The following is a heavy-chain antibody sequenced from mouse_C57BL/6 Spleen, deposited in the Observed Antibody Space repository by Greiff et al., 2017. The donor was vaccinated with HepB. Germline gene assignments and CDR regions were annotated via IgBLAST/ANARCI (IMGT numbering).Heavy chain of an antibody. Sequence: QVQLQQSGAELARPGASVKMSCKASGYTFTSYTMHWVKQRPGQGLEWIGYINPSSGYTKYNQKFKDKATLTADKSSSTAYMQLRSLTSEDSAVYYCARDGYSAWFAFWGQGTLVTVSA. CDR1: GYTFTSYT. CDR2: INPSSGYT. J-gene: IGHJ3*01. V-gene: IGHV1-4*01. CDR3: ARDGYSAWFAF. D-gene: IGHD2-3*01.